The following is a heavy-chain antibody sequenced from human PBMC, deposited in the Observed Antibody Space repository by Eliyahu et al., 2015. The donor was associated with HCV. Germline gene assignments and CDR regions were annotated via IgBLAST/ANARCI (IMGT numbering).Heavy chain of an antibody. D-gene: IGHD2-8*02. Sequence: GKGLEWVGRIKTKTDGGATDYTAPVKGRFTISRDDAKNTVSLQMNSLKTEDTAVYFCTTVRRYCTGGGCGWYFDYWGQGTLVTVSS. J-gene: IGHJ4*02. V-gene: IGHV3-15*01. CDR3: TTVRRYCTGGGCGWYFDY. CDR2: IKTKTDGGAT.